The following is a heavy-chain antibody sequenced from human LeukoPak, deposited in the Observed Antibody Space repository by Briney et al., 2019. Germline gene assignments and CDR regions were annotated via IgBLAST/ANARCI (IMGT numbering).Heavy chain of an antibody. CDR2: IYYSGST. CDR1: GASISSSSYY. V-gene: IGHV4-39*01. CDR3: ARHEIVGATFSDY. D-gene: IGHD1-26*01. J-gene: IGHJ4*02. Sequence: SETLSLTCTVSGASISSSSYYWGWIRQPPGKGLEWIGSIYYSGSTYYNPSLKSRVTISVDTSKNQFSLKLSSVTAADTAVYYCARHEIVGATFSDYWGQGTLVTVSS.